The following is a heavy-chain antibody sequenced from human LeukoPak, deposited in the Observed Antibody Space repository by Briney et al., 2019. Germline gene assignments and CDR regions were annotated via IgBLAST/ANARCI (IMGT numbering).Heavy chain of an antibody. CDR2: IYYSGST. D-gene: IGHD3-3*01. V-gene: IGHV4-61*08. CDR1: GGSISSGGYY. J-gene: IGHJ6*02. CDR3: ARLGGDFWSGWKSYYYHYGMDV. Sequence: PSETLSLTCTVSGGSISSGGYYWSWIRQHPGKGLEWIGYIYYSGSTNYNPSLKSRVTISVDTSKNQFSLKLSSVTAADTAVYYCARLGGDFWSGWKSYYYHYGMDVWGQGTTVTVSS.